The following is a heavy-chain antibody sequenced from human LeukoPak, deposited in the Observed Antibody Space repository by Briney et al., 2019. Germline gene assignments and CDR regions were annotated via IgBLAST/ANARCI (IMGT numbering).Heavy chain of an antibody. CDR2: ISGSGGST. CDR3: AKDPGAYYYGSDPGY. J-gene: IGHJ4*02. D-gene: IGHD3-10*01. Sequence: PGGSLRLSCAASGFTVSSNYMNWVRQAPGKGLEWVSAISGSGGSTYYADSVKGRFTISRDDSKNTLYLQMNSLRAEDTAVYYCAKDPGAYYYGSDPGYWGQGTLVTVSS. CDR1: GFTVSSNY. V-gene: IGHV3-23*01.